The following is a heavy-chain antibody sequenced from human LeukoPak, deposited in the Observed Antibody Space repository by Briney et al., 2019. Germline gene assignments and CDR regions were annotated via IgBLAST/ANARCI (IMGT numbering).Heavy chain of an antibody. CDR3: ARATAVVVPAALYYYYGMDV. Sequence: GASVKVSCKAPGYTFTDYYMHWVRQAPGQGLEWMGWINPNSGGTNYAQKFQGRVTKTRDTSISTAYMELSRLRSDDTAVYYCARATAVVVPAALYYYYGMDVWGQGTTVTVSS. CDR2: INPNSGGT. J-gene: IGHJ6*02. D-gene: IGHD2-2*01. V-gene: IGHV1-2*02. CDR1: GYTFTDYY.